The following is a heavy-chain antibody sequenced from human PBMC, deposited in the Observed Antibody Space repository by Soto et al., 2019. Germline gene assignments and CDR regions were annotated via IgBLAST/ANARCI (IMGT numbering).Heavy chain of an antibody. V-gene: IGHV3-21*02. J-gene: IGHJ3*02. Sequence: EVQLVESGGRLVKPGESLRLSCVASGFDFSYYTMNWVRQAPGKGLEWVSAISASSSHKYSADSVRGRFTFSRDNANNSLYLQMHTLRGEDKAVYYCARLRSDAFDIWGQGTLGTVSS. CDR1: GFDFSYYT. CDR2: ISASSSHK. CDR3: ARLRSDAFDI. D-gene: IGHD4-17*01.